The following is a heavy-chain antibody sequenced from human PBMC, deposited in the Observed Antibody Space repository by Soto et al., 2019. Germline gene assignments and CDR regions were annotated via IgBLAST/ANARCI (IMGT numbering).Heavy chain of an antibody. Sequence: ASVKVSCKASGYTFTGFHLHWVRQAPGQGLEWMGWINPKSGDTNYAQKFLGRVTMPRDTSISTGYMELSGLNSDDTALYYCAKGLRTVGHCSGGSCYDGMDVWGQGTTVTVSS. CDR2: INPKSGDT. V-gene: IGHV1-2*02. D-gene: IGHD2-15*01. CDR3: AKGLRTVGHCSGGSCYDGMDV. J-gene: IGHJ6*02. CDR1: GYTFTGFH.